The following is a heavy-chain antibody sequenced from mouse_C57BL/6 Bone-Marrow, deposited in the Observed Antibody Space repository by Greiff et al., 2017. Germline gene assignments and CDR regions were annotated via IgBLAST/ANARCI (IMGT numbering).Heavy chain of an antibody. CDR2: IDPENGDT. CDR3: TCNCYWYFDV. V-gene: IGHV14-4*01. D-gene: IGHD2-1*01. CDR1: GFNIKDDY. Sequence: EVQLVESGAELVRPGASVKLSCTASGFNIKDDYMHWVKQRPEQGLEWIGWIDPENGDTEYASKFQGKATITADTSSNTAYLQLSSLSSEDTAVYCCTCNCYWYFDVWGTGTTVTVSS. J-gene: IGHJ1*03.